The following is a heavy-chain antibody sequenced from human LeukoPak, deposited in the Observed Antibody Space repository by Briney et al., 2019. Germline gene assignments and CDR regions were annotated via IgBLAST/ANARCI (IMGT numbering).Heavy chain of an antibody. Sequence: SVKVSCKASGGTFSSYAISWVRQAPGQGLEWMGGIIPIFGTANYAQKFQGRVTITADESTSTAYMELSSLRSEDTAGYYCARAGTAMAKGLYYFDYWGQGTLVTVSS. CDR1: GGTFSSYA. CDR3: ARAGTAMAKGLYYFDY. J-gene: IGHJ4*02. V-gene: IGHV1-69*13. D-gene: IGHD5-18*01. CDR2: IIPIFGTA.